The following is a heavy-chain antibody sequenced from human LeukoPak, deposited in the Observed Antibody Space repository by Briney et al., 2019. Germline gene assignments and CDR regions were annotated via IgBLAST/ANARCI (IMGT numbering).Heavy chain of an antibody. J-gene: IGHJ6*04. Sequence: GGSLRLSCAASGFTFSSYGMHWVRQAPGKGLEWVAFIQYDVSNKFYAETVKGRFTISRDNSKNTLYLQMNSLRAEDTAVYYCAELGITMIGGVWGKGTTVTISS. CDR3: AELGITMIGGV. CDR1: GFTFSSYG. V-gene: IGHV3-30*02. D-gene: IGHD3-10*02. CDR2: IQYDVSNK.